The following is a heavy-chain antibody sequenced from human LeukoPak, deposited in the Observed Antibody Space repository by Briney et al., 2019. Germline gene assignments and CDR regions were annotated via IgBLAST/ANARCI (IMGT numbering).Heavy chain of an antibody. V-gene: IGHV3-21*01. CDR2: ISSSSSYI. J-gene: IGHJ4*02. CDR3: ARDLLGWNYLFDY. Sequence: PGGSLRLSCAASGFTFTTYSMNWVRQAPGKGLEWVSSISSSSSYIYYADSMKGRFTISRDNAKNSLYLQMNSLRAEDTAVYYCARDLLGWNYLFDYWGQGTLVTVSS. CDR1: GFTFTTYS. D-gene: IGHD1-7*01.